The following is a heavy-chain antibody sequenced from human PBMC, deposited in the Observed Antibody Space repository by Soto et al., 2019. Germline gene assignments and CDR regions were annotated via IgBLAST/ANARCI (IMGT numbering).Heavy chain of an antibody. V-gene: IGHV1-8*01. CDR1: GYTFTSYD. J-gene: IGHJ3*02. Sequence: ASVKVSCKASGYTFTSYDINWVRQATGQGLEWMGWMNPNSGNTGYAQKFQGRVTMTRNTSISTAYMELSGLRSEDTAVYYCASVLGYCSGGSCYSGFAFDIWGQGTMVTVSS. CDR3: ASVLGYCSGGSCYSGFAFDI. CDR2: MNPNSGNT. D-gene: IGHD2-15*01.